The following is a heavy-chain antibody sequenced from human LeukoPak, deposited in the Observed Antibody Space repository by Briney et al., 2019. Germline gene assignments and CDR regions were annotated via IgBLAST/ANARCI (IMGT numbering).Heavy chain of an antibody. V-gene: IGHV4-38-2*02. CDR3: ARVMTTATTWAFDI. CDR1: GYSISSGYY. CDR2: IYHGGNT. D-gene: IGHD4-17*01. J-gene: IGHJ3*02. Sequence: SETLSLTCTVSGYSISSGYYWGWIRRPPGKGLEWIASIYHGGNTFYNPSLKSRVTISVDTPKNQFSLKLSSVTAADTAAYYCARVMTTATTWAFDIWGQGTMVTVSS.